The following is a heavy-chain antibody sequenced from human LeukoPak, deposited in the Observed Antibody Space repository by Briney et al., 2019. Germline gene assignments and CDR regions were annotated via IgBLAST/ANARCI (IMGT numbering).Heavy chain of an antibody. CDR1: GGSISSGGYS. CDR2: IYHSGGT. Sequence: SETLSLTCAVSGGSISSGGYSWSWIRQPPGKGLEWIGYIYHSGGTYYNPSLKSRVTISVDRPKNQFSLKLSSVTAADTAVYYCARGGSRYCSSTSCSNWFDPWGQGTLVTVSS. D-gene: IGHD2-2*01. CDR3: ARGGSRYCSSTSCSNWFDP. J-gene: IGHJ5*02. V-gene: IGHV4-30-2*01.